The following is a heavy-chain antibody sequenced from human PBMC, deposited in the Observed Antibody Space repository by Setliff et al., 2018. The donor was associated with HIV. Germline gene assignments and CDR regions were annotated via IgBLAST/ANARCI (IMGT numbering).Heavy chain of an antibody. J-gene: IGHJ6*03. D-gene: IGHD3-9*01. Sequence: SETLSLTCTVSGGSISSSGYYWSWIRQHPGKGLEWIGYIYYSGSTYYNPSLKSRVTISLDTSKNQFSLKLTSVTAADTAVYYCARQEYFYYYMDFWGRGTTVTSP. V-gene: IGHV4-31*03. CDR1: GGSISSSGYY. CDR3: ARQEYFYYYMDF. CDR2: IYYSGST.